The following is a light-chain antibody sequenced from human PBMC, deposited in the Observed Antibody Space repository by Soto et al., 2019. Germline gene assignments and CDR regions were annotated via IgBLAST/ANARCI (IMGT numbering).Light chain of an antibody. V-gene: IGKV1-5*03. CDR3: QQYNSYSWT. CDR1: QSISSW. J-gene: IGKJ1*01. CDR2: KAS. Sequence: EIQMTQSPSTLSASVGDRVTITCRASQSISSWLAWYQQKPGKAPKLLIYKASSLESGVPSRFSGSGSGTEFTLTISSLQPDDFATYYCQQYNSYSWTFAQGTKVDIK.